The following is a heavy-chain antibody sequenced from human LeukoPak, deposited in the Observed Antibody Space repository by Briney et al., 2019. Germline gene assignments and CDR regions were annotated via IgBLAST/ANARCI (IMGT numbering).Heavy chain of an antibody. CDR1: GFTFSMFW. CDR2: IKQDGSDK. D-gene: IGHD2-2*01. J-gene: IGHJ4*02. V-gene: IGHV3-7*01. Sequence: GGSLRLSCAASGFTFSMFWMNWVRQAPGKGLEWVAEIKQDGSDKNYVDSVKGRFIISRDNAKNSLYLQMNSLRAEDMAVYYCARGYCSGSRCSRSYWGQGTLVTVSS. CDR3: ARGYCSGSRCSRSY.